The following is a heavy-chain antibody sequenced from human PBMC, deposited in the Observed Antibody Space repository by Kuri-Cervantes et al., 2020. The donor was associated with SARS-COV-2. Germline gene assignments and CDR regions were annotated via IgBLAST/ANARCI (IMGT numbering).Heavy chain of an antibody. Sequence: GSLRLSCAVYGGSFSGYYWSWIRQPPGKGLEWIGEINHSGSTNYNPSLKSRVTISVDTSKNQFSLKLSSVTAADTAVYYCERGWLFGYWGQGTLVTVSS. CDR2: INHSGST. CDR1: GGSFSGYY. CDR3: ERGWLFGY. D-gene: IGHD2-21*01. V-gene: IGHV4-34*01. J-gene: IGHJ4*02.